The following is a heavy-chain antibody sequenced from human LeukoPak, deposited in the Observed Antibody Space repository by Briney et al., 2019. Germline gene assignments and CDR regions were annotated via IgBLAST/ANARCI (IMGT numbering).Heavy chain of an antibody. J-gene: IGHJ4*02. CDR1: GFTFSDYY. D-gene: IGHD3-10*01. Sequence: KPGVSLRLSCAASGFTFSDYYVSWIRQAPGKGLEWISYISNSGNTKYYADSVKGRFTISRDNAKNSLYLQMNSLRAEDTAVYYCARDTNSGLIDYWGQGTLVTVSS. CDR3: ARDTNSGLIDY. CDR2: ISNSGNTK. V-gene: IGHV3-11*04.